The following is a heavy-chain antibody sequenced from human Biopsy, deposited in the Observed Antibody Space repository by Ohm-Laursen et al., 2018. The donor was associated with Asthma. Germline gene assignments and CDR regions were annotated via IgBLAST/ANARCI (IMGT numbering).Heavy chain of an antibody. CDR3: ARKAGSCISRTCYSLDF. D-gene: IGHD2-2*01. CDR2: INSVFGTT. V-gene: IGHV1-69*01. Sequence: GSSVNVSCKSLGGTFNTYVIVWVRQAPGQGLEWMGGINSVFGTTTYPQKFQDRVTITADDSTSTVYMELSSLRSEDTAVYYCARKAGSCISRTCYSLDFWGQGTLVTVSS. CDR1: GGTFNTYV. J-gene: IGHJ4*02.